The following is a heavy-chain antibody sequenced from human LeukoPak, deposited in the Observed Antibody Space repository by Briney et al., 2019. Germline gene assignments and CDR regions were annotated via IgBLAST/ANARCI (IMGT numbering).Heavy chain of an antibody. V-gene: IGHV3-23*01. CDR2: ISGRGGST. J-gene: IGHJ4*02. CDR1: GFTFSSYA. Sequence: GGSLRLSCAASGFTFSSYAMSWVRQAPGKGLEWVSSISGRGGSTYYADSVKGRFTISRDNFKNTLYLQMNSLRPEDTAVYYCAKVGLTVTTILDYFDYWGQGTLVTVSS. D-gene: IGHD4-11*01. CDR3: AKVGLTVTTILDYFDY.